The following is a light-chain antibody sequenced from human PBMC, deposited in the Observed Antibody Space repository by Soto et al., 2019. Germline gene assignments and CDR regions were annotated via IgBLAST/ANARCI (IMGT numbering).Light chain of an antibody. CDR2: GVS. CDR1: SSDVGGYKY. J-gene: IGLJ1*01. Sequence: QSALTQPRSVSGSPGQSVTISCTGTSSDVGGYKYVSWYQQKPGKAPKLIIYGVSRWPSGVPNRFSGSKSGNRASLTIYGLDAEDEGDYYCCSYAGGPEVFGTGTKVTV. CDR3: CSYAGGPEV. V-gene: IGLV2-11*01.